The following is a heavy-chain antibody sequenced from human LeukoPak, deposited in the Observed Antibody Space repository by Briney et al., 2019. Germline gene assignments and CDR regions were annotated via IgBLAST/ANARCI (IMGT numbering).Heavy chain of an antibody. J-gene: IGHJ4*02. V-gene: IGHV3-48*04. D-gene: IGHD3-22*01. CDR1: EFSFNTFN. Sequence: GGSLRLSCAASEFSFNTFNMNWVRQAPGKGLQWVADISSNRKSIYYTDSVKGRFTISRDNAKNSLYLQTSNLRVDDTAMYYCARDYYDSTGLPHWGQGTLVTVSS. CDR2: ISSNRKSI. CDR3: ARDYYDSTGLPH.